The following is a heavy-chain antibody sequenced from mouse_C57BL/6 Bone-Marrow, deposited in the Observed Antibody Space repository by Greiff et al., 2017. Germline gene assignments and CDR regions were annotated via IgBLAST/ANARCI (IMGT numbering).Heavy chain of an antibody. CDR1: GFNIKDDY. D-gene: IGHD2-3*01. J-gene: IGHJ2*01. Sequence: EVQLQESGAELVRPGASVKLSCTASGFNIKDDYIHWVKQRHEQGLEWIGWIDPEIGDTEYASKFQGKATITSATSSNTAYLQLSSLTSEDTAVYYGSSFDGNYFDFWGQGTPLTVAS. CDR2: IDPEIGDT. V-gene: IGHV14-4*01. CDR3: SSFDGNYFDF.